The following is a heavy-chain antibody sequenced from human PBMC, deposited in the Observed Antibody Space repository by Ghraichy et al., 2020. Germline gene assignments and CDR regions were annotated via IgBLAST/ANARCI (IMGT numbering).Heavy chain of an antibody. CDR1: GGSISSYY. CDR3: ARMWSYGIGIDY. D-gene: IGHD1-26*01. V-gene: IGHV4-59*08. Sequence: SETLSLTCTVSGGSISSYYWSWIRQPPGKGLEWIGYIYYSGSTNYNPSLKSRVTISVDTSKNQFSLKLSSVTAADTAVYYCARMWSYGIGIDYWGQGTLVTVSS. J-gene: IGHJ4*02. CDR2: IYYSGST.